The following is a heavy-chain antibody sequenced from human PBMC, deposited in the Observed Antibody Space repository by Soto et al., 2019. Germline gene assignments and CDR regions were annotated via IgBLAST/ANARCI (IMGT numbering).Heavy chain of an antibody. V-gene: IGHV4-59*01. J-gene: IGHJ6*03. CDR1: GGSISSYY. Sequence: VQLQEAGPGLVKPSETLSLTCTVSGGSISSYYWTWIRQPPGKGLEWIGNIYESGSTKYSPSLKSRSNMSVATSRKNFSLRMTSVTAADTAVYYWALARTRYSGDDSSYYCHIMDVWGKGTTVTVSS. CDR3: ALARTRYSGDDSSYYCHIMDV. D-gene: IGHD5-12*01. CDR2: IYESGST.